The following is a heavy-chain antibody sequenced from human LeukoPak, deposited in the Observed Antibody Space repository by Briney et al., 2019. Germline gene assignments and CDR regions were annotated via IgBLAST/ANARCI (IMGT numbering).Heavy chain of an antibody. CDR1: GYTFTGYY. Sequence: ASVKVSCKASGYTFTGYYMHWVRQAPGQGLEWMGVINPNSGGTNYAQKFQGRVTMTRDTSTSTAYMELSRLRSDDTVVYYGAREGEWYNWNYGKYYYYMDVWGKGTTVTVSS. D-gene: IGHD1-7*01. CDR3: AREGEWYNWNYGKYYYYMDV. CDR2: INPNSGGT. J-gene: IGHJ6*03. V-gene: IGHV1-2*05.